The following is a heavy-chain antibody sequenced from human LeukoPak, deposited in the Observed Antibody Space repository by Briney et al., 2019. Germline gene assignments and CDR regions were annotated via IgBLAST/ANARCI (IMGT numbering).Heavy chain of an antibody. Sequence: ASVKVSCKASGYTFTSYDINWVRQATGQGPEWMGWMNPNSGNTGYVQRLQGRVTMTRNTSISTAYMELNSLRSEDTAVYFCGRGRGNGRPENYFDYWGQGTLVTVSS. CDR3: GRGRGNGRPENYFDY. D-gene: IGHD2-8*01. J-gene: IGHJ4*02. CDR1: GYTFTSYD. V-gene: IGHV1-8*01. CDR2: MNPNSGNT.